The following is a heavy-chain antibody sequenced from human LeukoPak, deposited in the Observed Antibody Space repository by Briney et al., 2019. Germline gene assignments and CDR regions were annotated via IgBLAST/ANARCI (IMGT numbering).Heavy chain of an antibody. V-gene: IGHV4-34*01. CDR1: GGSFSGYY. Sequence: SETLSLTCAVYGGSFSGYYWSWIRQPPGKGLEWIGEINHSGSTNYNPSLKSRVTISVDTSKNQFSLKLSSVTAADTAVYYCARGIIVVVPAAIRGLVYWGQGTLVTVSS. CDR3: ARGIIVVVPAAIRGLVY. CDR2: INHSGST. J-gene: IGHJ4*02. D-gene: IGHD2-2*01.